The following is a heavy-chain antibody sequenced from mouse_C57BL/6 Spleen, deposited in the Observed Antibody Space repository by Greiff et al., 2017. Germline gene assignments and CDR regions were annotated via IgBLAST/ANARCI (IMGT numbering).Heavy chain of an antibody. CDR3: TRFPGYYVGY. CDR1: GYTFTDYE. J-gene: IGHJ2*01. Sequence: VQLQQSGAELVRPGASVTLSCKASGYTFTDYEMHWVKQTPVHGLEWIGAIDPETGGTAYNQKFKGKAILTADKSSSTAYMELRSLTSEDSAVYYCTRFPGYYVGYWGQGTTLTVSS. V-gene: IGHV1-15*01. CDR2: IDPETGGT.